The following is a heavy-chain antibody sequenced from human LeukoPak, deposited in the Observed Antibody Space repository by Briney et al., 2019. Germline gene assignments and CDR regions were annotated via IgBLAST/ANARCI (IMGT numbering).Heavy chain of an antibody. J-gene: IGHJ5*02. CDR3: ASGPGGVGATSWFDP. CDR1: GYTFTGYY. D-gene: IGHD1-26*01. V-gene: IGHV1-2*02. Sequence: ASVKVSCKASGYTFTGYYMHWVRQAPGQGLEWMGWINPNSGGTNYAQKFQGRVTMTRDTSISTAYMELSRLRSDDTAVYYCASGPGGVGATSWFDPWGQGTLVTVSS. CDR2: INPNSGGT.